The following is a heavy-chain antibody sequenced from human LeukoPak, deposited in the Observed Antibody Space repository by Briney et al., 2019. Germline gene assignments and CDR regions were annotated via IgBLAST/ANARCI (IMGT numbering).Heavy chain of an antibody. V-gene: IGHV3-7*01. Sequence: GGSLRLSCAASGFTFSNYWMNWVRQAPGKGLEWVASIKQEGSAKYYVDSVKGRFTISRDNAKNSLYLQMNTLRAEDTAVYYCARDLAGPPQEAFDIWGQGTMVTVS. CDR3: ARDLAGPPQEAFDI. CDR1: GFTFSNYW. CDR2: IKQEGSAK. J-gene: IGHJ3*02.